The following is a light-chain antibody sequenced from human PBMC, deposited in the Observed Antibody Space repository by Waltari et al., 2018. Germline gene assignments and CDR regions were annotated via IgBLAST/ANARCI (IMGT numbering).Light chain of an antibody. CDR3: QKYNSAPLT. J-gene: IGKJ4*01. V-gene: IGKV1-27*01. Sequence: DIQITQSPSSLSASVGDRVTITCRASQGITNKLAWYQQRPGKVPKLLICAASTLQSGVPSRFSGSGSGTDFTLTISSLQPEDVATYYCQKYNSAPLTFGGGTKLEIK. CDR2: AAS. CDR1: QGITNK.